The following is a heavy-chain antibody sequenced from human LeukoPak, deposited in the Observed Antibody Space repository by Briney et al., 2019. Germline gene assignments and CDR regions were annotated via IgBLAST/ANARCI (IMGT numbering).Heavy chain of an antibody. Sequence: GASVKVSCKASGYTFTSYGISWVRQAPGQGLEWMGWINPNSGGTNYAQKFQGRVTMTRDTSISTAYMELSRLRSDDTAVYYCARVRLGELSLLLGAFDIWGQGTMVTVSS. J-gene: IGHJ3*02. CDR2: INPNSGGT. CDR1: GYTFTSYG. CDR3: ARVRLGELSLLLGAFDI. V-gene: IGHV1-2*02. D-gene: IGHD3-16*02.